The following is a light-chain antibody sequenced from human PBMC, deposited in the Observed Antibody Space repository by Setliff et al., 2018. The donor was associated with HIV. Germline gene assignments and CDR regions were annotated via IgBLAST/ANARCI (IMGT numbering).Light chain of an antibody. V-gene: IGLV2-14*01. CDR1: TNDVGGYEL. Sequence: QSVLTQPASVSGSPGQSITISCTGTTNDVGGYELVSWYQQHPGKAPKLIIYDVTSRPSGVSDRFSGSKSGTTASLTISGLRAEDEADYYCSSYTSSSTLVFGTGTKVTVL. CDR3: SSYTSSSTLV. CDR2: DVT. J-gene: IGLJ1*01.